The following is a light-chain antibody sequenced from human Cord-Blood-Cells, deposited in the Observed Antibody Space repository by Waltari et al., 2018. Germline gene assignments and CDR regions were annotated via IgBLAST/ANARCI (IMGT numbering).Light chain of an antibody. Sequence: EIVLTQSPGTLSLSTGERATLSCRASQSVSSSYLAWYQQKPGQAPRLLIYGASSRAPGIPDRFSGSGSGTDFTLTISRLEPEDFAVYYCQQYGSSPKVTFGQGTRLEIK. CDR2: GAS. CDR1: QSVSSSY. CDR3: QQYGSSPKVT. J-gene: IGKJ5*01. V-gene: IGKV3-20*01.